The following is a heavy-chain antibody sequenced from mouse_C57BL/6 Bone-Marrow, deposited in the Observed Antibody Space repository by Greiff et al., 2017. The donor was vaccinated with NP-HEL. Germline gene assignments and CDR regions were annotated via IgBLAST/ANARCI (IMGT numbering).Heavy chain of an antibody. CDR1: GFTFTDYY. CDR2: VYPYNGGT. J-gene: IGHJ4*01. CDR3: AREGGLRGGYYAMDY. V-gene: IGHV1-36*01. Sequence: VQLQQSGPVLVKPGPSVKISCKASGFTFTDYYMHWVKQSHGKSLEWIGLVYPYNGGTSYKQKVKGKATLTVDTSSSTAYMERNSLTAEDSAVYYCAREGGLRGGYYAMDYWGQGTSVTVSS. D-gene: IGHD2-4*01.